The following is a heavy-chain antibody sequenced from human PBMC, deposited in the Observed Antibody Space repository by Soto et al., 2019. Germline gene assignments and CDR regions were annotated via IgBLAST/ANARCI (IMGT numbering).Heavy chain of an antibody. CDR2: MFYSGNT. V-gene: IGHV4-39*01. D-gene: IGHD6-13*01. CDR3: ARQNRYSSSWPSLYYYYGMDV. CDR1: GDSISSSTYY. Sequence: SETLSLTCTVSGDSISSSTYYWGWIRQPPGKGLEWIGSMFYSGNTYYNPSLKSRVTLSIDTSKNQFSLKLNSVTAADTAVYYCARQNRYSSSWPSLYYYYGMDVWGQGTTVTVSS. J-gene: IGHJ6*02.